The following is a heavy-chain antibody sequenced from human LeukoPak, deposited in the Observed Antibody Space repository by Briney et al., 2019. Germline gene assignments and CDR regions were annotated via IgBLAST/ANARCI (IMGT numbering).Heavy chain of an antibody. CDR2: ISAYNGNT. CDR3: AREGNDYVWGSYRPLDY. J-gene: IGHJ4*02. CDR1: GYTFTGYY. V-gene: IGHV1-18*04. D-gene: IGHD3-16*02. Sequence: ASVKVSCKASGYTFTGYYMHWVRQAPGQGLEWMGWISAYNGNTNYAQKLQGRVTMTTDTSTSTAYMELRSLRSDDTAVYYCAREGNDYVWGSYRPLDYWGQGTLVTVSS.